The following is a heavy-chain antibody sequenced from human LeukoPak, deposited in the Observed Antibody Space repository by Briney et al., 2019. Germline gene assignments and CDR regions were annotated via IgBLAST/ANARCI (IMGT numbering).Heavy chain of an antibody. CDR2: ISSSSSTI. J-gene: IGHJ4*02. V-gene: IGHV3-48*01. CDR1: GFTVSSNY. Sequence: PGGSLRLSCAASGFTVSSNYMSWVRQAPGKGLEWVSYISSSSSTIYYADSVKGRFTISRDNAKNSLYLQMNSLRAEDTAVYYCARGSPGYYDSSGPFDYWGQGTLVTVSS. D-gene: IGHD3-22*01. CDR3: ARGSPGYYDSSGPFDY.